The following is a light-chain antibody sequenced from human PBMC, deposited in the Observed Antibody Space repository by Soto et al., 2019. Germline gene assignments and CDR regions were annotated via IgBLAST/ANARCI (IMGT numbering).Light chain of an antibody. Sequence: DIQMTQSPSTLSASVGDRVTITCRASQSISNWLAWYQQKPGKAPKLLIYKASSLESGVPSRFSGRGSGTEFTLTISSLQPDDLATYYCQQYSTNPLTFGGGIKVEIK. CDR2: KAS. CDR3: QQYSTNPLT. J-gene: IGKJ4*01. CDR1: QSISNW. V-gene: IGKV1-5*03.